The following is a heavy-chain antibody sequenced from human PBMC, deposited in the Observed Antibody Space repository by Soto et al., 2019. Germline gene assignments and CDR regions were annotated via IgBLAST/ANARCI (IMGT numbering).Heavy chain of an antibody. J-gene: IGHJ6*02. CDR1: GFTFSSYW. CDR2: IKADGTEK. D-gene: IGHD5-12*01. Sequence: GGSLRLSCVGSGFTFSSYWMGWVRQTPGKGLEWVATIKADGTEKYYVDSVKGRFTFSRDNAKTSVYLEMNSLRAEDTAVYYCVTAVRGYNANGDLWGQGTTVTVSS. V-gene: IGHV3-7*03. CDR3: VTAVRGYNANGDL.